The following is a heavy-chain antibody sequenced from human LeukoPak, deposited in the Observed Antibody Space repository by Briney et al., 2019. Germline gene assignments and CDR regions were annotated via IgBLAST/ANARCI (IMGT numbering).Heavy chain of an antibody. D-gene: IGHD3-22*01. J-gene: IGHJ5*02. Sequence: ASVKVSCKASGYTFTGYYMHWVRQAPGQELEWMGWMNPNSGGTNYAQKFQGRVTMTRDTSISTAYMELSRLRSDDTAVYYCARYYYDSSGYYNGWFDPWGQGTLVTVSS. CDR2: MNPNSGGT. CDR3: ARYYYDSSGYYNGWFDP. V-gene: IGHV1-2*02. CDR1: GYTFTGYY.